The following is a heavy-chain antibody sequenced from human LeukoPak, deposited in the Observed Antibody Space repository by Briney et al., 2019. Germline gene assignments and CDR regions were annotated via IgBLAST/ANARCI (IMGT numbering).Heavy chain of an antibody. CDR2: VSHDGSNK. D-gene: IGHD2-2*02. J-gene: IGHJ4*02. CDR1: GFTFDNYA. V-gene: IGHV3-30-3*01. CDR3: ARGGGYCTGPSCYTFDY. Sequence: QSGGSLRLSCVASGFTFDNYAMHWVRQAPGKGLGWVALVSHDGSNKYYADSVKGRFTISRDNSKNTLYLQMNSLRAEDTTVFYCARGGGYCTGPSCYTFDYWGQGTLVTVSS.